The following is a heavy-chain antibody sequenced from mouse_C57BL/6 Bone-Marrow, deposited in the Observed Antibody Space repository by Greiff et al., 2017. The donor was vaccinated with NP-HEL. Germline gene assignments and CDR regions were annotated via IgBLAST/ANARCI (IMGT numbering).Heavy chain of an antibody. Sequence: EVQLQQSGPELVKPGASVKISCKASGYTFTDYYMNWVKQSHGKSLEWIGDINPNNGGTSYNQKFKGKATLTVDKSSSTAYMELRSLTSEDSAVYYCARHREDYDVGYFDYWGQGTTLTVSS. CDR2: INPNNGGT. V-gene: IGHV1-26*01. J-gene: IGHJ2*01. D-gene: IGHD2-4*01. CDR3: ARHREDYDVGYFDY. CDR1: GYTFTDYY.